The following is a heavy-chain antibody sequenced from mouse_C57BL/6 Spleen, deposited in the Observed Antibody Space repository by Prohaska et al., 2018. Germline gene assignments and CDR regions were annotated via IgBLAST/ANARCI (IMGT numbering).Heavy chain of an antibody. CDR1: GYTFTDYY. V-gene: IGHV1-26*01. Sequence: GASVKISCKASGYTFTDYYMNWVKQSHGKSLEWIGDINPNNGGTTYNQKFKGKATLTVDKSSSTACMELRSLTSEDSAVYYCAREWAWFAYWGQGTLVTVSA. CDR2: INPNNGGT. CDR3: AREWAWFAY. J-gene: IGHJ3*01.